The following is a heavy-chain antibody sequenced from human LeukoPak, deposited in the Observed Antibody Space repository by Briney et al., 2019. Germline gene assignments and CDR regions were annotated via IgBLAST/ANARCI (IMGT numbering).Heavy chain of an antibody. CDR2: INPSGGST. CDR1: GYTFTSYY. D-gene: IGHD2-15*01. V-gene: IGHV1-46*01. J-gene: IGHJ6*02. Sequence: ASVKVSCKASGYTFTSYYMHWVRQAPGQGLEWMGIINPSGGSTSYAQKFQGRVTMTRDTSTSTVYMELSSLRSEDTAVYYCARDGAAQREVVQSSAYYYGMDVWGQGTTVTVSS. CDR3: ARDGAAQREVVQSSAYYYGMDV.